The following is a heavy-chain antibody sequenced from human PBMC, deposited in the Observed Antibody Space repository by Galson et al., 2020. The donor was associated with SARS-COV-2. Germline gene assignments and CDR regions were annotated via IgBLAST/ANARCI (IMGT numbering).Heavy chain of an antibody. CDR1: GFTFSSYW. Sequence: GESLKISCAASGFTFSSYWMSWVRQAPGKGLEWVANIKQDGSEKYYVDSVKGRFTISRDNAKNSLYLQMNSLRAEDTAVYYCARQNRVGAPSRTLIFDYWGQGTLVTVSS. D-gene: IGHD1-26*01. CDR3: ARQNRVGAPSRTLIFDY. V-gene: IGHV3-7*01. J-gene: IGHJ4*02. CDR2: IKQDGSEK.